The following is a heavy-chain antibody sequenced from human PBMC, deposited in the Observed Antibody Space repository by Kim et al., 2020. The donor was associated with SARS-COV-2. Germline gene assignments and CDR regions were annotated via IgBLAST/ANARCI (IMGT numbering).Heavy chain of an antibody. V-gene: IGHV4-39*01. Sequence: SETLSLTCTVSGGSISSSSYYWGWIRQPPGKGLEWIGSIYYSGSTYYNPSLKSRVTISVDTSKNQFSLKLSSVTASDTAVYYCARHDLDYGSGSYGPPFFGYWGQGTLVTVSS. CDR1: GGSISSSSYY. J-gene: IGHJ4*02. D-gene: IGHD3-10*01. CDR3: ARHDLDYGSGSYGPPFFGY. CDR2: IYYSGST.